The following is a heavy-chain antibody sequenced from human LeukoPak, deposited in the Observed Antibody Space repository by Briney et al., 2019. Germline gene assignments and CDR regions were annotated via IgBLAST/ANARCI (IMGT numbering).Heavy chain of an antibody. J-gene: IGHJ4*02. D-gene: IGHD3-22*01. CDR2: INPNSGGT. CDR3: AREIYYDSSGDTEDY. CDR1: GYTLTGYY. Sequence: WASVKVSCKASGYTLTGYYMHWVRQAPGQGLGWMGWINPNSGGTNYAQKFQGRVTMTRDTSISTAYMELSRLRSDDTAVYYCAREIYYDSSGDTEDYWGQGTLVTVSS. V-gene: IGHV1-2*02.